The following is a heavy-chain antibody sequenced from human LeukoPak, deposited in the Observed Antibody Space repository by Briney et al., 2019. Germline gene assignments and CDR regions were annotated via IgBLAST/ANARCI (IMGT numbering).Heavy chain of an antibody. J-gene: IGHJ6*03. Sequence: ASVKVSCKASGYTFTGYYMHWVRQAPGQGLEWMGWINPNSGGTNYAQKFQGRVTMTRDTSISTAYMELSRLRSDDTAVYYCARGPLSIVGTKGYYYYMDVWGKGTTVTVSS. CDR1: GYTFTGYY. CDR3: ARGPLSIVGTKGYYYYMDV. V-gene: IGHV1-2*02. CDR2: INPNSGGT. D-gene: IGHD1-26*01.